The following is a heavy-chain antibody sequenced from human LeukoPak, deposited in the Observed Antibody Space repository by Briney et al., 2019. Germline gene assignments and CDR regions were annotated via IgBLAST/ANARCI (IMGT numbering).Heavy chain of an antibody. CDR2: ISSSGSST. D-gene: IGHD1-26*01. V-gene: IGHV3-48*03. J-gene: IGHJ4*02. CDR1: GFTFSNYE. Sequence: GGSLRLSCATSGFTFSNYEMSWVRQTPGKGLEWVSYISSSGSSTYYADSVKGRFTISRDNAKSSLCLQMDSLRAGDTTVYYCAREDGSQLDYWGRGTLVTVSS. CDR3: AREDGSQLDY.